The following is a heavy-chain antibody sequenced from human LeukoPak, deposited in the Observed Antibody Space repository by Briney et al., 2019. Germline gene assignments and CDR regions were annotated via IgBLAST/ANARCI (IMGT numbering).Heavy chain of an antibody. Sequence: GGSLRLSSAASGFTVSSNCMSWVRQAPGKGLEWVSVIYSGGSTYYADSVKGRFTISRDNSKNTLYLQMNSLRAEDTAVYYCASTVAASTSHYYYGMDVWGQGTTVTVSS. J-gene: IGHJ6*02. D-gene: IGHD6-19*01. V-gene: IGHV3-66*01. CDR1: GFTVSSNC. CDR2: IYSGGST. CDR3: ASTVAASTSHYYYGMDV.